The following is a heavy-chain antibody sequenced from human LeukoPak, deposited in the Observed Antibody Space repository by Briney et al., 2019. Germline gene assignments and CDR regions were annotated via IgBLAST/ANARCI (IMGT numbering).Heavy chain of an antibody. D-gene: IGHD3-22*01. Sequence: ASVKVSCKTSGYTFTHYVISWVRQAPGQGLEWMGRISPYNGNTKYAQKFQGRVTMTEDTSTDTAYMELSSLRSEDTAVYYCATGGLTYYYDSSGYYQFDYWGQGTLVTVSS. CDR1: GYTFTHYV. J-gene: IGHJ4*02. V-gene: IGHV1-18*01. CDR2: ISPYNGNT. CDR3: ATGGLTYYYDSSGYYQFDY.